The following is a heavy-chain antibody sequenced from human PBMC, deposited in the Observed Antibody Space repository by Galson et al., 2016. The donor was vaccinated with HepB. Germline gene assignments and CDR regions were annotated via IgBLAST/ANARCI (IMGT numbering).Heavy chain of an antibody. CDR2: MNPDSGKT. V-gene: IGHV1-8*01. Sequence: SVKVSCKASGYTFTTYDLNWVRQAAGQGFEWMGWMNPDSGKTGYAQKFQGRVTMTMDPSKSTAHMEWSSLRSEDTAVYYCARVPPRITGLDYYFYVLCIWGQGTTVTASS. J-gene: IGHJ6*02. CDR3: ARVPPRITGLDYYFYVLCI. D-gene: IGHD1-20*01. CDR1: GYTFTTYD.